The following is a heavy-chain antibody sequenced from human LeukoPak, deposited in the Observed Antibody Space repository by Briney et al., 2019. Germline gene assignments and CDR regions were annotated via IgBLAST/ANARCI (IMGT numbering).Heavy chain of an antibody. D-gene: IGHD3-22*01. CDR3: ARDEYYYDSSGRFDY. V-gene: IGHV3-74*01. CDR1: GFTFSSYW. Sequence: QTGGSLRLSCAASGFTFSSYWMHWVRQAPGKGLVWVSRINSDGSSTSYADSVKGRFTISRDNAKNTLYLQMDSLRAEDTAVYYCARDEYYYDSSGRFDYWGQGTLVTVSS. J-gene: IGHJ4*02. CDR2: INSDGSST.